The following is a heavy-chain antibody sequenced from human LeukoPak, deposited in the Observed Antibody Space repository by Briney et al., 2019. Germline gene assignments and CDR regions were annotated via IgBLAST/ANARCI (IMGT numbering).Heavy chain of an antibody. CDR3: ATSARGRASGSFYGY. CDR2: ISAYNGNT. Sequence: ASVTVSFTASGYIFTDYGISWVRQAPGQGLEWMGWISAYNGNTNYAQKFQGRVTMTTDTSTSTAYMELRSLRSDDTAVYYCATSARGRASGSFYGYWGQGTLVTVSS. CDR1: GYIFTDYG. D-gene: IGHD1-26*01. J-gene: IGHJ4*02. V-gene: IGHV1-18*01.